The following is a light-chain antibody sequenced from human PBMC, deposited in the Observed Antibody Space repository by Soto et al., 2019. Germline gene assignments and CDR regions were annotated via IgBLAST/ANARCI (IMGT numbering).Light chain of an antibody. V-gene: IGKV1-5*03. CDR1: QSINTW. J-gene: IGKJ3*01. CDR3: QQYDTYSGT. CDR2: RES. Sequence: DIQMTQSPSTLSASVGDRVTITCRASQSINTWLAWYQQKPGKAPKLLIYRESSLESGVPSRFSGSGSGTEFTLTISSLQPDDFSTYYCQQYDTYSGTFGPGTKVDIK.